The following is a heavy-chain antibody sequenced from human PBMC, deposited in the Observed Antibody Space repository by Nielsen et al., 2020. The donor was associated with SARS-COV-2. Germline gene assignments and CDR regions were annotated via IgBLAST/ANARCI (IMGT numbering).Heavy chain of an antibody. V-gene: IGHV4-30-4*01. CDR1: GGSISSGDYY. Sequence: SETLSLTCTVSGGSISSGDYYWSWIRQPPGKGLEWIGYIYYSGNTYYNPSLKSRVTISADASKNQFSLKLSSVTAADTAVYYCARVDPYGGNPRVAYWGQGTLVTVSS. CDR3: ARVDPYGGNPRVAY. D-gene: IGHD4-23*01. CDR2: IYYSGNT. J-gene: IGHJ4*02.